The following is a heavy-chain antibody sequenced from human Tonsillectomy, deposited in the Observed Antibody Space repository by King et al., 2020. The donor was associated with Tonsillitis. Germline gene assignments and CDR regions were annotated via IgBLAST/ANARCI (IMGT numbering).Heavy chain of an antibody. Sequence: VQLVESGGGLVQPGGSLRLSCAASGFTFSLYDMHWVRQATGKGLEWVSAIGTAGDTYYPGSVKGRFTISRENAKNPLYLQMNCLRAGDTAVYYCARGAYGDLYNWFDPWGQGTLVTVSS. V-gene: IGHV3-13*04. D-gene: IGHD4-17*01. CDR3: ARGAYGDLYNWFDP. CDR1: GFTFSLYD. J-gene: IGHJ5*02. CDR2: IGTAGDT.